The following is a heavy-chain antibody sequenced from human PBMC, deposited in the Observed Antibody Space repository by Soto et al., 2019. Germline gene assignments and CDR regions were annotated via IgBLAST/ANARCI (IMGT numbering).Heavy chain of an antibody. CDR2: ISAYNGNT. J-gene: IGHJ5*02. CDR1: GYTFTSYG. V-gene: IGHV1-18*01. Sequence: ASVKVSCKASGYTFTSYGISWVRQAPGQGLEWMGWISAYNGNTNYAQKLQGRVTMTTDTSTSTAYMELRSLRSDDTAVYYCARDYDFWSGYLDRLVDPWGQGTLVTVSS. D-gene: IGHD3-3*01. CDR3: ARDYDFWSGYLDRLVDP.